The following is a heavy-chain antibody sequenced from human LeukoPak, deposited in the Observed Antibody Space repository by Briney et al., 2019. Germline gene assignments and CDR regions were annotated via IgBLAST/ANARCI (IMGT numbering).Heavy chain of an antibody. D-gene: IGHD3-9*01. Sequence: GGSLRLSCAASGFTFSSYSMNWVRQAPGKGLEWVSSISSSSSYIYYADSVKGRFTISRDNAKNSLYLRMNSLRAEDTAVYYCARDLRYTTFDPWGQGTLVTVSS. V-gene: IGHV3-21*01. CDR3: ARDLRYTTFDP. CDR2: ISSSSSYI. CDR1: GFTFSSYS. J-gene: IGHJ5*02.